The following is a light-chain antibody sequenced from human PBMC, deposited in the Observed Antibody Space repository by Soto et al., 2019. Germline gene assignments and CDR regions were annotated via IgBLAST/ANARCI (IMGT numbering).Light chain of an antibody. CDR1: QSVNNDF. J-gene: IGKJ1*01. CDR3: QQYGSSPPRT. Sequence: EIVLTQSPGTLSLSPGERATLSCRASQSVNNDFLAWYQQKPGQAPRLLIYGASTRATDVPDRFSGSGSGADFTLSISRLEPEDFAVYYCQQYGSSPPRTFGQGTKVDI. CDR2: GAS. V-gene: IGKV3-20*01.